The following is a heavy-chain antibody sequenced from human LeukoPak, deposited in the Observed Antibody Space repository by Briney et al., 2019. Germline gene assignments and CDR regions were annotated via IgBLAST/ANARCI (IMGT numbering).Heavy chain of an antibody. CDR2: ISYDGSNK. J-gene: IGHJ4*02. Sequence: QAAGSLRLSCAASGFTFSSYGMHWVRQAPGKGLEWVAVISYDGSNKYYADSVKGRFTISRDNSKNTLYLQMNSLRAEDTAVYDCAKLGGVIAVAGKYYFDYWGQGTLVTVSS. CDR3: AKLGGVIAVAGKYYFDY. V-gene: IGHV3-30*18. D-gene: IGHD6-19*01. CDR1: GFTFSSYG.